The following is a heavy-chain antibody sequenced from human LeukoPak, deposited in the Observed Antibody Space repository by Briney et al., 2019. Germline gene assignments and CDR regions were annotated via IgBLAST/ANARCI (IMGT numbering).Heavy chain of an antibody. CDR2: INPNSGGT. Sequence: GPSVKVSCKASGYTFSDYYMHWVRQAPGQGLEWMGWINPNSGGTNYAQKFQGRVTMTRDTSISTAYMELSRLRSDDTAVYYCARRLGYCTNGVCYFHAFDIWGQGTMVTVSS. D-gene: IGHD2-8*01. CDR3: ARRLGYCTNGVCYFHAFDI. CDR1: GYTFSDYY. V-gene: IGHV1-2*02. J-gene: IGHJ3*02.